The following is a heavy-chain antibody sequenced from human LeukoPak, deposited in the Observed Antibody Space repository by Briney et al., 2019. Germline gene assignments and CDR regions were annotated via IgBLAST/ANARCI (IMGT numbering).Heavy chain of an antibody. Sequence: SETLSLTWTVSGGSIGSHYWSWIRQPPGEGLEWIGYIYYSGSTNYNPSLKSRVTISVDTSKNQFSLKLSSVTAADTAVYYCARGAPYYYDSSGLPDYWGQGTLVTVSS. CDR2: IYYSGST. V-gene: IGHV4-59*11. J-gene: IGHJ4*02. CDR1: GGSIGSHY. CDR3: ARGAPYYYDSSGLPDY. D-gene: IGHD3-22*01.